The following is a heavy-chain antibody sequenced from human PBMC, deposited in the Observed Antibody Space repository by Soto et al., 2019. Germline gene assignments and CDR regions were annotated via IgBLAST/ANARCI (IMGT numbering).Heavy chain of an antibody. D-gene: IGHD6-13*01. V-gene: IGHV1-2*02. CDR1: GYTFTGYY. Sequence: GASVKVSCKASGYTFTGYYMHWVRQAPGQGLEWMGWINPNSGSTNYAQKFQGRVTMTRDTSISTAYMELSRLRSDDTAVYYCARDRGSSSDGMDVWGQGTTVTVSS. CDR2: INPNSGST. CDR3: ARDRGSSSDGMDV. J-gene: IGHJ6*02.